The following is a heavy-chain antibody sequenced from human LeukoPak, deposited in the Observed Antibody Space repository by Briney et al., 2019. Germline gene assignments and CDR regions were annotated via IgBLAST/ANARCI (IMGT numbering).Heavy chain of an antibody. J-gene: IGHJ5*02. Sequence: GGSLRLSCAASGFTFSSYWMSWVRQAPGKGLEWVAYIKQDGSEKYYVDSVKGRFTISRDNAKNSLYLQMNSLRAEDTAVYYCARDRTGDSGSYYGYWFDPWGQGTLVTVSS. CDR1: GFTFSSYW. D-gene: IGHD1-26*01. V-gene: IGHV3-7*01. CDR3: ARDRTGDSGSYYGYWFDP. CDR2: IKQDGSEK.